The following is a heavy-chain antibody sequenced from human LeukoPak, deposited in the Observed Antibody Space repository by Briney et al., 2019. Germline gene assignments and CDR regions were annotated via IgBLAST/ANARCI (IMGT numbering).Heavy chain of an antibody. V-gene: IGHV4-39*07. D-gene: IGHD1-26*01. CDR3: AGEERYVMSDCFDP. Sequence: PSETLSLTCTVSGGSISSNDHYWGWIRQPPGEGLEWIATIYYSGTTYYNPSLESRVTISVDTSKNQFSLRLNSVTAADTAVYYCAGEERYVMSDCFDPWGQGTLVTVSS. J-gene: IGHJ5*02. CDR2: IYYSGTT. CDR1: GGSISSNDHY.